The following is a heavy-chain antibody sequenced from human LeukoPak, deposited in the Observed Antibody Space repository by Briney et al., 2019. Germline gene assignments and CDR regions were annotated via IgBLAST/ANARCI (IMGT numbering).Heavy chain of an antibody. CDR2: INPNSGGT. CDR3: ARDFSNRLVRLSDWFDP. J-gene: IGHJ5*02. D-gene: IGHD3-10*01. CDR1: GYTFTGYY. V-gene: IGHV1-2*02. Sequence: ASVKVSCKASGYTFTGYYMHWVRQAPGQGLEWMGWINPNSGGTNYAQKFQGRVTMTRDTSISTAYMELSRLRSDDTAVHYCARDFSNRLVRLSDWFDPWGQGTLVTVSS.